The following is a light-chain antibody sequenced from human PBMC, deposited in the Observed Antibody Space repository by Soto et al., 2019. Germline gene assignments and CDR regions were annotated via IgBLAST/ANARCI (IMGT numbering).Light chain of an antibody. CDR3: QYYNSY. CDR1: RSISSW. J-gene: IGKJ2*01. V-gene: IGKV1-5*01. Sequence: DMHMTQSPSTLSASVGDRVTITCRASRSISSWLAWYQQKPGRAPKLLIYDASSLESGVPSRFSGSGSGTEFTLTICSLQPDDSATYYCQYYNSYFGQGTNLEIK. CDR2: DAS.